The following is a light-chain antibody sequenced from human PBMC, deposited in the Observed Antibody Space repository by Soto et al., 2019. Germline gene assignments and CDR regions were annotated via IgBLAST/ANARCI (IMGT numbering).Light chain of an antibody. J-gene: IGLJ2*01. CDR1: SGDIGGYNY. CDR2: EVT. Sequence: QSALTQPASVSGSPGQPITISCTGTSGDIGGYNYVSWYQQHPGKAPKLLISEVTNRPSGVSNRFSGSKSGNTASLTISGLQAEDEADYYCSSYTTNITPVVFGGGTQLTVL. V-gene: IGLV2-14*01. CDR3: SSYTTNITPVV.